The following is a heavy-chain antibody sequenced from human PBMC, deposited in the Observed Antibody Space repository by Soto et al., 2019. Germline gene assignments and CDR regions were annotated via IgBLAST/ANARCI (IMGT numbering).Heavy chain of an antibody. D-gene: IGHD5-12*01. CDR2: IDPADSET. CDR3: ARLGQGGYVQGMDV. CDR1: GYSFIAYW. J-gene: IGHJ6*02. V-gene: IGHV5-51*01. Sequence: GESLKISCKGSGYSFIAYWIAWVRQKPGKGLEWMGIIDPADSETKYSPSFQGQVTISADKSINTAYLQWSSLKASDTAMYYCARLGQGGYVQGMDVWGQGTTVTVSS.